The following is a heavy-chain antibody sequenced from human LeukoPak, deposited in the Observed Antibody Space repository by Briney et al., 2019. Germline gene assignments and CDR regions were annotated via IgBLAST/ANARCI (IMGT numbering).Heavy chain of an antibody. V-gene: IGHV3-23*01. CDR3: AKANWVSNADAVW. Sequence: PGGSLRLSCAASGFSFSNYAMSWVRQAPARGREWVSSISGGGETFYADSVKGRFTLSRDVSRNTVYLQLNNLRVEDTAIYYCAKANWVSNADAVWWGQGTQVTVSS. CDR2: ISGGGET. D-gene: IGHD1-1*01. J-gene: IGHJ4*02. CDR1: GFSFSNYA.